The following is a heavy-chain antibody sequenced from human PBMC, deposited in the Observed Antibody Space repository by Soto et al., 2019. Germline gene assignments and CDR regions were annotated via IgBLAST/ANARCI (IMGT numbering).Heavy chain of an antibody. Sequence: EVHLVESGGGLVQPGGSLRLSCAASGFTFSDYKMNWVRQAPGKGLEWVSYISLSGTTIHYADSVKGRFTISRDNAKNSVYLQMNSLRVEDTAIYYCAREGGFDWFYPWGQGTLVTVSS. CDR2: ISLSGTTI. CDR3: AREGGFDWFYP. CDR1: GFTFSDYK. V-gene: IGHV3-48*03. J-gene: IGHJ5*02.